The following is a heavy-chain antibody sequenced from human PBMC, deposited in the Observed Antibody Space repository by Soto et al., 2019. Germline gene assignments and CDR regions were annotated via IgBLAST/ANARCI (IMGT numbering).Heavy chain of an antibody. D-gene: IGHD5-12*01. CDR1: GGSISSYY. CDR2: IYYSGST. V-gene: IGHV4-59*01. Sequence: SETLSLTYTVSGGSISSYYWSWIRQPPGKGLEWIGYIYYSGSTNYNPSLKSRVTISVDTSKNQFSLKLSSVTAADTAVYYCARDRRWLQFRYAFDIWGQGTMVTVSS. CDR3: ARDRRWLQFRYAFDI. J-gene: IGHJ3*02.